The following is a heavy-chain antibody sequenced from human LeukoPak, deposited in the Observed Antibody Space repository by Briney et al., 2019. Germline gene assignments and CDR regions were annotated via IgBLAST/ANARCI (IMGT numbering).Heavy chain of an antibody. CDR2: IKQDGSEK. CDR1: GFTFSSYG. V-gene: IGHV3-7*01. J-gene: IGHJ3*02. D-gene: IGHD3-3*01. Sequence: GGSLRLSCAASGFTFSSYGMSWVRQAPGKGLEWVANIKQDGSEKYYVDSVKGRFTISRDNAKNSLYLQMNSLRAEDTAVYYCARAHGDYDFWSGKLPDAFDIWGQGTMVTVSS. CDR3: ARAHGDYDFWSGKLPDAFDI.